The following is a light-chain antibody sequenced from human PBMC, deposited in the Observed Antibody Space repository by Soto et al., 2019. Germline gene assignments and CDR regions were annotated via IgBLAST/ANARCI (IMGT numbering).Light chain of an antibody. Sequence: IVLTKSPGTLSLSQGEIATLSCRSSQGVSSNYLAWYQQKSGQAPRLLLYGTSSRATGIPERFSGSGSGTDFTLTISRLEPEDFAVYYCQHYGSSRTFGQGTKVDIK. CDR2: GTS. V-gene: IGKV3-20*01. J-gene: IGKJ1*01. CDR3: QHYGSSRT. CDR1: QGVSSNY.